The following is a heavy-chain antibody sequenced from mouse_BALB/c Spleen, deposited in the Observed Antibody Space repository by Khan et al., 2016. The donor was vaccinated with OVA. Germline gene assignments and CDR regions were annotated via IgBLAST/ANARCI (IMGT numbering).Heavy chain of an antibody. CDR3: ARTARIKY. CDR2: ISYSGST. V-gene: IGHV3-2*02. D-gene: IGHD1-2*01. Sequence: EVQLVESGPGLVKPSQSLSLTCTVTGYSITSGYGWNWIRQFPGNKLEWMGYISYSGSTNYNPSLKSRISTTRDTSKNQFFLQLNSVTTEDTATSYCARTARIKYWGQGTTLTVSS. CDR1: GYSITSGYG. J-gene: IGHJ2*01.